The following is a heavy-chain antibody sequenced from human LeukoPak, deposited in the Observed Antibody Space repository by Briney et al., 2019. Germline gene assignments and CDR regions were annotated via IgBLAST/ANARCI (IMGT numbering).Heavy chain of an antibody. Sequence: KPSETLSLTCTVSGGSISSSSYYWGWIRQPPGKGLEWIGSIYCSGSTYYNPSLKSRVTISVDTSKNQFSLKLSSVTAADTAVYYCARQRIAAAAPFDYWGQGTLVTVSS. CDR1: GGSISSSSYY. D-gene: IGHD6-13*01. CDR3: ARQRIAAAAPFDY. V-gene: IGHV4-39*01. CDR2: IYCSGST. J-gene: IGHJ4*02.